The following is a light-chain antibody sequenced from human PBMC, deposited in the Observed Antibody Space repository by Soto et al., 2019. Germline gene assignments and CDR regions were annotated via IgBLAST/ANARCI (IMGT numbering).Light chain of an antibody. Sequence: QSALTQPASVSGSPGQSITISCTGTSSDVGGYKYVSWYQQHPGKAPKLMIYEVSKRPSGVSNRFSGSKSGNTASLTISGVRPEDEADYYCCSYTDIALDVVFGGGTKLTVL. V-gene: IGLV2-14*01. J-gene: IGLJ2*01. CDR3: CSYTDIALDVV. CDR2: EVS. CDR1: SSDVGGYKY.